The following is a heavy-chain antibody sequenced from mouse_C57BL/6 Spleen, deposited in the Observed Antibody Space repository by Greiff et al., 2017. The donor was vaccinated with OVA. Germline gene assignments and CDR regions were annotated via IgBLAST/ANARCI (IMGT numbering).Heavy chain of an antibody. CDR3: ARELITNFDY. V-gene: IGHV3-6*01. Sequence: EVKLEESGPGLVKPSQSLSLTCSVSGYSITSGYYWNWIRQFPGNKLEWMGYISYDGSNNYNPTLKNRSPITRDTSKNQFFLKLNSVTTEDTATYYCARELITNFDYWGQGTTLTVSS. CDR1: GYSITSGYY. D-gene: IGHD1-1*01. CDR2: ISYDGSN. J-gene: IGHJ2*01.